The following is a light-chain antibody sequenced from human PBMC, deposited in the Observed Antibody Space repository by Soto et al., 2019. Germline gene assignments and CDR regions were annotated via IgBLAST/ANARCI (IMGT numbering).Light chain of an antibody. CDR1: QSVGRH. J-gene: IGKJ4*01. V-gene: IGKV3-11*01. CDR2: DAS. CDR3: QQRNKLPPAT. Sequence: EIVLTQSPATLSLSPGERATLSCRASQSVGRHLAWYQQKPGQAPRLLIYDASNRATGVPARFSGSGSGTGFPLSIRRLEPEDFAVYYCQQRNKLPPATFGGGTKVEIK.